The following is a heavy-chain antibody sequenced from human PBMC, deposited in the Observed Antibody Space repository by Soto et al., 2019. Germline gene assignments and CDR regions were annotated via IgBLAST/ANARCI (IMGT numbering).Heavy chain of an antibody. V-gene: IGHV1-3*01. J-gene: IGHJ4*02. Sequence: ASVKVSCKASGYTFTSYAMHWVRQAPGQRLEWMGWINAGNGNTKYSQKFQGRVTITRDTSASTAYMELSSLRSEDTAVYYCARFRGIQLLLDYWGQGTLVTVSS. CDR2: INAGNGNT. CDR1: GYTFTSYA. CDR3: ARFRGIQLLLDY. D-gene: IGHD2-2*01.